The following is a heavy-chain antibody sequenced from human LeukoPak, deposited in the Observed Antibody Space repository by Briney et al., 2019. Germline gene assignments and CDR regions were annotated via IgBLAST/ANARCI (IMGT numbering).Heavy chain of an antibody. Sequence: QAGGSLRLSCPPSGRTFSTYFNLWVRPAPDRGLEWVAFIRYDGSNRYYADCVKGRFTISRDNSKNTLYLQMNILRAEDTAAYYCAKDSGSDVWGKATTVTVSS. CDR2: IRYDGSNR. J-gene: IGHJ6*04. V-gene: IGHV3-30*02. CDR1: GRTFSTYF. CDR3: AKDSGSDV.